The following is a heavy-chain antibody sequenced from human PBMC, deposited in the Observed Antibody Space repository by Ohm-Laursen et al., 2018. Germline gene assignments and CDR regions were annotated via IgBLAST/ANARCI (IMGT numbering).Heavy chain of an antibody. CDR2: IYYSGST. D-gene: IGHD3-3*01. CDR1: GGSVSSGSYY. J-gene: IGHJ3*02. V-gene: IGHV4-61*01. Sequence: SETLSLTCTVSGGSVSSGSYYWSWIRQPTGKGLEWIGYIYYSGSTNYNPSLKSRVTISVDTSKNQFSLKLGSVTAADTAVYYCAREPPQAPYYDFWSGYYPLGAFDIWGQGTMVTVSS. CDR3: AREPPQAPYYDFWSGYYPLGAFDI.